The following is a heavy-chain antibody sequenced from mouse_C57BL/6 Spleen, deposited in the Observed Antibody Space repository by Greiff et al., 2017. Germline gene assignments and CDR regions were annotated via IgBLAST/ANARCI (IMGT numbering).Heavy chain of an antibody. Sequence: VQRVESGPGLVQPSQSLSITCTVSGFSLTSYGVHWVRQSPGKGLEWLGVIWRGGSTDYNAAFMSRLSITKDNSKSQVFFKMNSLQADDTAIYYCAKALSNYDAMDYWGQGTSVTVSS. CDR1: GFSLTSYG. J-gene: IGHJ4*01. CDR2: IWRGGST. D-gene: IGHD2-5*01. CDR3: AKALSNYDAMDY. V-gene: IGHV2-5*01.